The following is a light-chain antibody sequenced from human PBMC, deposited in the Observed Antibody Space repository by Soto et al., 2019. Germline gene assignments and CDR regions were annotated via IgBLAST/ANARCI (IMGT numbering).Light chain of an antibody. J-gene: IGLJ3*02. V-gene: IGLV2-23*02. CDR2: EVS. Sequence: QSALTQPASVAGSPGQSITISCTGTSRDVGSYNLVSWYQQHPGKAPKLMIFEVSQRPSGVSNRFSGSKSGDTASLTISGLQAEDEADYYCCSYAVIGLGVFGGGTKLTVL. CDR1: SRDVGSYNL. CDR3: CSYAVIGLGV.